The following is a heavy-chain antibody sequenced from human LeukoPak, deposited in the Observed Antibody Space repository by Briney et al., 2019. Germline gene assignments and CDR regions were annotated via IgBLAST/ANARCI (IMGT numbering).Heavy chain of an antibody. V-gene: IGHV1-18*01. D-gene: IGHD2-15*01. CDR1: GYTFNSYG. Sequence: GASVKVSCKASGYTFNSYGISWVRQAPGQGLEWMRWISAYNGNTNYAQKLQGRVTMTTDTSTSTAYMELRSLRSDDTAVYYCAKGYCSGGSCAYYFDYWGQGTLVTVSS. J-gene: IGHJ4*02. CDR3: AKGYCSGGSCAYYFDY. CDR2: ISAYNGNT.